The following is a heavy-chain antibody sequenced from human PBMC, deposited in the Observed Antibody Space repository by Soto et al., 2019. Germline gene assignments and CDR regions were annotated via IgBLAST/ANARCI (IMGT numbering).Heavy chain of an antibody. Sequence: SETLSLTCNVSCGSVSSGSYFWSWIRQPPGKGLEWIGYIYNSGNTKYNPSLKSRVTISADTSKNQFSLKLSSVTAADTAVYYCAREGRVATFDYWGQGSLVTVSS. J-gene: IGHJ4*02. CDR3: AREGRVATFDY. CDR2: IYNSGNT. CDR1: CGSVSSGSYF. V-gene: IGHV4-61*01. D-gene: IGHD5-12*01.